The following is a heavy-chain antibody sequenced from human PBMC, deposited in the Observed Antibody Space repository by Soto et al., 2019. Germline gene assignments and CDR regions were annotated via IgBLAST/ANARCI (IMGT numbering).Heavy chain of an antibody. CDR3: ARDGGQLEDFFDY. V-gene: IGHV3-7*01. CDR2: MNQHGSDI. CDR1: GFTFSSCW. Sequence: GGSLRLSCAASGFTFSSCWMAWVRQSPGKGLEWVASMNQHGSDIQYVDSVRGRFTISRDNAKNSLYLQISSLRVEDTAVYYCARDGGQLEDFFDYWGQGTTVTVSS. J-gene: IGHJ4*02. D-gene: IGHD6-6*01.